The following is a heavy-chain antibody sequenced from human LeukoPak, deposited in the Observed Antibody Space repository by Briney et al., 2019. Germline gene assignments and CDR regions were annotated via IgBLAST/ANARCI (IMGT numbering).Heavy chain of an antibody. CDR2: IRYDGSNK. J-gene: IGHJ6*03. CDR3: AKDWSGYPYYYYYYMDV. Sequence: GGSLRLSCAASGFTFSSYGMHWVRQAPGKGLEWVAFIRYDGSNKYYADSVKGRFTISRDNSKNTLYLQMNSLRAEDTAVYYCAKDWSGYPYYYYYYMDVWGKGTTVTVSS. D-gene: IGHD3-3*01. V-gene: IGHV3-30*02. CDR1: GFTFSSYG.